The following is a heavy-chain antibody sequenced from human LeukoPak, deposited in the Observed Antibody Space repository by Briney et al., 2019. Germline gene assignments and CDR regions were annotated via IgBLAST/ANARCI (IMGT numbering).Heavy chain of an antibody. V-gene: IGHV3-23*01. D-gene: IGHD1-26*01. Sequence: GVSLRLSCVASGFTISSYAMSWVRQAPRKGLEWVSGISESDGSTYYADSVKGRFTISRHNSKNTLYLQMNSLRAEDTAVYYCAKVPLGSGSYFPYYYYMDVWGKGTTVTVSS. CDR1: GFTISSYA. J-gene: IGHJ6*03. CDR2: ISESDGST. CDR3: AKVPLGSGSYFPYYYYMDV.